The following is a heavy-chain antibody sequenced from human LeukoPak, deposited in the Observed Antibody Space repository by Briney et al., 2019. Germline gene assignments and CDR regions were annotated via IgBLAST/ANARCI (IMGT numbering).Heavy chain of an antibody. D-gene: IGHD3-3*01. Sequence: PSQTLSLTCTVSGGSISSGGYYWSWIRQHPGKGLEWIGYIYYSGNTYYNPSLKSRVTISVDTSKNQFSLKLSSVTAADTAVYYCARGSHYDFWSGYYTKGNWFDPWGQGTLVTVSS. V-gene: IGHV4-31*03. J-gene: IGHJ5*02. CDR2: IYYSGNT. CDR1: GGSISSGGYY. CDR3: ARGSHYDFWSGYYTKGNWFDP.